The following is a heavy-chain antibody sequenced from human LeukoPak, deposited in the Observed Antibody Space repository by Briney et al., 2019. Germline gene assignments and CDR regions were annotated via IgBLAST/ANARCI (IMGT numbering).Heavy chain of an antibody. CDR2: ISSSSSYI. CDR1: GFTFSSYS. V-gene: IGHV3-21*04. Sequence: GGSLRLSCAASGFTFSSYSMNWVRQAPGKGLEWVSSISSSSSYIYYADSVKGRFTISRDNAKNSLYLQMNSLRAEDTAVYYCAKLSGWARLGTSNPYYYYGMDVWGQGTTVTVSS. CDR3: AKLSGWARLGTSNPYYYYGMDV. J-gene: IGHJ6*02. D-gene: IGHD6-19*01.